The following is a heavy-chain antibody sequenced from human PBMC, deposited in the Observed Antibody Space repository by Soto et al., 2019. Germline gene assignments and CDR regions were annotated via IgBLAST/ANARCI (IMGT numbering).Heavy chain of an antibody. V-gene: IGHV1-18*01. J-gene: IGHJ6*02. CDR2: ISAYNGNT. CDR3: ARESRRDILTGYYNYYGMDV. D-gene: IGHD3-9*01. CDR1: GYTFTSYG. Sequence: ASVKVSCKASGYTFTSYGISWVRQAPGQGLEWMGWISAYNGNTNYAQKLRGRVTMTTDTSTSTAYMELRSLRSDDTAVYYCARESRRDILTGYYNYYGMDVWGQGTTVT.